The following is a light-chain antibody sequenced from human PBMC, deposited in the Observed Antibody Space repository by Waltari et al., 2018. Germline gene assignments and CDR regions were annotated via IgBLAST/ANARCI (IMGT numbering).Light chain of an antibody. J-gene: IGKJ4*01. V-gene: IGKV4-1*01. CDR3: QQYYSTPRF. Sequence: DIVMTQSPDSLALSLGERATINCKSSQSVLYSSNNKNYLAWYQQKPGQPPKLLIYWASSRQSGVPDRFSGSGSGTDFNLTISSLQAEDVAVYYCQQYYSTPRFFGGGTKVEIK. CDR1: QSVLYSSNNKNY. CDR2: WAS.